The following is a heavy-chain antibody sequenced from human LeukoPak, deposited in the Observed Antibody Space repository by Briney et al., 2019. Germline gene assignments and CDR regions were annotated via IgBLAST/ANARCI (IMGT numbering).Heavy chain of an antibody. CDR1: GGTFSSYA. Sequence: GASVKVSCKASGGTFSSYAISWVRQAPGQGLEWMGRINPNSGGTNYAQKFQGRVTMTRDTSISTAYMELSRLRSDDTAVYYCATESIAAAGHYWGQGTLVTVSS. CDR3: ATESIAAAGHY. J-gene: IGHJ4*02. CDR2: INPNSGGT. V-gene: IGHV1-2*06. D-gene: IGHD6-13*01.